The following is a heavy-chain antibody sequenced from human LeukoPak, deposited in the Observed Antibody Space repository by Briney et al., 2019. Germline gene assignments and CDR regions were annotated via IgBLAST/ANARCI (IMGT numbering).Heavy chain of an antibody. V-gene: IGHV3-23*01. J-gene: IGHJ4*02. CDR3: TKESDYSNAAPEWGFDS. D-gene: IGHD4-11*01. CDR1: GLDFCMYA. CDR2: IRGSSSHT. Sequence: GGSLSLLCVASGLDFCMYAMRGPREARGRAVECVSGIRGSSSHTAAAESVKGRFIIFRDNYRNTLYLQMHSLRADDTAVYYCTKESDYSNAAPEWGFDSWGQGTLVTVSS.